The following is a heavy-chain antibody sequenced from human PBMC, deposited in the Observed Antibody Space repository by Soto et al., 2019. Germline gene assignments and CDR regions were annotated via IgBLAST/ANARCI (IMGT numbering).Heavy chain of an antibody. Sequence: GGSLRLSCAASGFTFSNYGMHWVRQAPGKGLEWVAIIWHDGNNKYYADSVRGRFIISRDNSKNRLYLQMNSLGAEGTAVYYCASDLVGASDSYGLDVWGQGTPVTVSS. V-gene: IGHV3-33*01. J-gene: IGHJ6*02. D-gene: IGHD1-26*01. CDR2: IWHDGNNK. CDR3: ASDLVGASDSYGLDV. CDR1: GFTFSNYG.